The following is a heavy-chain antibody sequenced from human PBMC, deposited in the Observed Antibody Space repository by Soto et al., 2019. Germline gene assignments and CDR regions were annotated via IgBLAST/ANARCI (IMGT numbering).Heavy chain of an antibody. CDR2: SSDSGTFT. V-gene: IGHV3-11*06. CDR1: GFTFSDYY. J-gene: IGHJ4*02. Sequence: LRLSCAASGFTFSDYYMSWIRQAPGKGLEWLSYSSDSGTFTRYADSVKGRFSISRDNAKNSLYLQINSLRGEDTAIYYCARSGDNYNLLDYWGQGTPVTVSS. CDR3: ARSGDNYNLLDY. D-gene: IGHD1-1*01.